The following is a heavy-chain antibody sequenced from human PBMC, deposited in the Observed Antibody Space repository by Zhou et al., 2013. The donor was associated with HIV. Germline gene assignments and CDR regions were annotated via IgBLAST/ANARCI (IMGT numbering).Heavy chain of an antibody. CDR1: GGTFTRDA. V-gene: IGHV1-69*12. CDR2: IIPFFGTA. Sequence: QVQLVQSGAEVKKPGSSVKVSCKASGGTFTRDAMSWVRQAPGRGLEWMGGIIPFFGTANYAQKFQGRVAITAAESTTTAYMELSSLRSEDTAVYYCARCYYDNSGCDYWGQGTLVTVSS. D-gene: IGHD3-22*01. CDR3: ARCYYDNSGCDY. J-gene: IGHJ4*02.